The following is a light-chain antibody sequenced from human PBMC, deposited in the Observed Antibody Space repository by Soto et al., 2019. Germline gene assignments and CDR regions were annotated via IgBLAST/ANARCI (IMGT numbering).Light chain of an antibody. Sequence: QSVLTQPPSASGSPGQAVTISCTGTSSDXGGHNFVSWYQQHPGKAPKLLIFEVNKRPSGVPDRFSASKSGITASLTVSGLQAEDEAAYFCSSYTGTDNSVIFGGGTKLTVL. CDR2: EVN. J-gene: IGLJ2*01. V-gene: IGLV2-8*01. CDR1: SSDXGGHNF. CDR3: SSYTGTDNSVI.